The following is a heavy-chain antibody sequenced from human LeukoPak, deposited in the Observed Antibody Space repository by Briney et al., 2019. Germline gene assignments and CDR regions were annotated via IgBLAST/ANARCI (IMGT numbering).Heavy chain of an antibody. J-gene: IGHJ3*02. Sequence: GASVKVSCEASGYTFTSYGISWVRQAPGQGLEWMGWISAYNGNTNYAQKLQGRVTMTTDTSTSTAYMELRSLRSDDTAVYYCALWSGYSSGWSTDPYAFDIWGQGTMVTVSS. CDR1: GYTFTSYG. V-gene: IGHV1-18*01. CDR2: ISAYNGNT. D-gene: IGHD6-19*01. CDR3: ALWSGYSSGWSTDPYAFDI.